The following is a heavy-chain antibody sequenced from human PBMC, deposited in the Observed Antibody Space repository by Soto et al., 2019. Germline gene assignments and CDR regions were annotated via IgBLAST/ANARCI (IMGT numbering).Heavy chain of an antibody. D-gene: IGHD3-10*01. CDR3: AREPITMVRGVDWFDP. J-gene: IGHJ5*02. V-gene: IGHV1-18*01. CDR1: GSTFPSYG. Sequence: QVQLVQSGAEVKKPGASVKVSCKASGSTFPSYGISWVRQAPGQGLEWMGWISAYNCNTNYAQKLQGRVTMTTDTSTSTAYMELRSLRSDDTAVYYCAREPITMVRGVDWFDPWGQGTLVTVSS. CDR2: ISAYNCNT.